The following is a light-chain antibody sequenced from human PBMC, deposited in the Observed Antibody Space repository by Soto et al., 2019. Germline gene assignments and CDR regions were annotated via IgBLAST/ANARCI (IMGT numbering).Light chain of an antibody. Sequence: EIVLTQSPGTLSLSPGERASLSCRASQSVRSSSLAWYQQKPGQPPRLLIYGASSRATGIPDRFSGSGSGTDFTLTISRLEPEAFAVYCCQQYGDSPDTDRWTFGPGTKVEIK. J-gene: IGKJ1*01. CDR1: QSVRSSS. V-gene: IGKV3-20*01. CDR2: GAS. CDR3: QQYGDSPDTDRWT.